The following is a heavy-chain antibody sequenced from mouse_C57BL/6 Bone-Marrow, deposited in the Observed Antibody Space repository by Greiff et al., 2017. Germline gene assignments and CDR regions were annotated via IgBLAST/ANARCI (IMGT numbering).Heavy chain of an antibody. CDR3: ASHYAYYYAMDY. CDR1: GYTFTSYW. CDR2: IHPSDSDT. D-gene: IGHD1-1*01. Sequence: QVQLQQPGAELVKPGASVKVSCKASGYTFTSYWMHWVKQRPGQGLEWIGRIHPSDSDTNYNQKFKGKATLTVDKSSSTAYMQLSSLTSEDSAVYYCASHYAYYYAMDYWGQGTSVTVSS. V-gene: IGHV1-74*01. J-gene: IGHJ4*01.